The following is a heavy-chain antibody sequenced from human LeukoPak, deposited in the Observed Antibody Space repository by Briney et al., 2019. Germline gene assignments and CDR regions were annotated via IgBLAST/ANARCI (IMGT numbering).Heavy chain of an antibody. CDR1: GGSFSGYY. CDR3: ARQRPLISGSGSCYKGRWFDP. D-gene: IGHD3-10*01. V-gene: IGHV4-34*01. J-gene: IGHJ5*02. CDR2: INHSGST. Sequence: SETLSLTCAVYGGSFSGYYWSWIRQPPGKGLEWIGEINHSGSTNYNPSLKSRVTISVDTSKNQFSLKLSSVTAADTAVYYCARQRPLISGSGSCYKGRWFDPWGQGTLVTVSS.